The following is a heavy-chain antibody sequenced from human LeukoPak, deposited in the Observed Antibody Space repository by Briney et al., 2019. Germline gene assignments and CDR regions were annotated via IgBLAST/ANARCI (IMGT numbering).Heavy chain of an antibody. CDR1: GYTFTSYG. D-gene: IGHD3/OR15-3a*01. J-gene: IGHJ4*02. CDR3: AREPPIGDWLPKDY. V-gene: IGHV1-18*01. CDR2: ISAYNGNT. Sequence: ASVKVSCKASGYTFTSYGISWVRQAPGQGLEWMGWISAYNGNTNYAQKLQGRVTMTRDTSTSTVYMELSSLRSEDTAVYYCAREPPIGDWLPKDYWGQGTLVTVSS.